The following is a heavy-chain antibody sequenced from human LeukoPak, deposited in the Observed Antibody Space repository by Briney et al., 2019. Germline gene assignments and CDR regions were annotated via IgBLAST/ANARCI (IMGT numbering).Heavy chain of an antibody. D-gene: IGHD1-14*01. V-gene: IGHV1-18*01. J-gene: IGHJ4*02. Sequence: APVMVSCRASGYTFVRHVVNWVRQAPGQGLEWMGWISAYDAKTHYAERLQGRVTMTRDISASTVYMELRSLTSDDTAVYYCARDSRSPGPVFSDYWGQGTLVTVSS. CDR1: GYTFVRHV. CDR3: ARDSRSPGPVFSDY. CDR2: ISAYDAKT.